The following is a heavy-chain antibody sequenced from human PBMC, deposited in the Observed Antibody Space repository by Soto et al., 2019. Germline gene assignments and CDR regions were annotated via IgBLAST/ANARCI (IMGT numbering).Heavy chain of an antibody. CDR2: ISSSSSYI. V-gene: IGHV3-21*01. CDR3: ARDLKARLTYGMDV. CDR1: GFSFSSYS. Sequence: PXVSLRLSCAASGFSFSSYSVNWVRQAPGKGLEWVSSISSSSSYIYYADSVKGRFTISRDNAKNSLYLQMNSLRAEDTAVYYCARDLKARLTYGMDVWGQGTTVTVS. J-gene: IGHJ6*02. D-gene: IGHD2-8*01.